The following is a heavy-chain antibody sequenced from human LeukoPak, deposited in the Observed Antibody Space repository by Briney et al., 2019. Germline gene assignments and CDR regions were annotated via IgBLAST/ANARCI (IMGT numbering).Heavy chain of an antibody. J-gene: IGHJ4*02. D-gene: IGHD6-13*01. CDR3: ARGGGAAAGIDY. CDR1: GFTFSSYG. V-gene: IGHV3-33*01. CDR2: IWYDGSNK. Sequence: GGSLRLSCAASGFTFSSYGMHWVRQAPGKGLKWVSIIWYDGSNKYYADSVKGRFTISRDNSKNMVYLRMNSLRAEDTAVYYCARGGGAAAGIDYWGQGTLVTVPS.